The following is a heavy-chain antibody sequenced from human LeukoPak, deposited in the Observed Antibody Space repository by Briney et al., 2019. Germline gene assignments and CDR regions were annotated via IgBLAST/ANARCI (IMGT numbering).Heavy chain of an antibody. J-gene: IGHJ4*02. Sequence: ASVKVSCKASGYTFTGYYIHWVRQAPGQGLEWMGWINPNTGGTFWAQKFQGRVTMTRDTSINTAYMELSSLRSEDTAVYYCAAETGDRLRVDYWGQGTLVTVSS. CDR3: AAETGDRLRVDY. CDR1: GYTFTGYY. D-gene: IGHD7-27*01. V-gene: IGHV1-2*02. CDR2: INPNTGGT.